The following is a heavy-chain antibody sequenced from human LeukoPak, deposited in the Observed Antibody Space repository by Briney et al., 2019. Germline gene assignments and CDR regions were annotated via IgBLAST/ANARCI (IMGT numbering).Heavy chain of an antibody. D-gene: IGHD4-17*01. V-gene: IGHV3-23*01. CDR2: ISGSGGST. J-gene: IGHJ5*02. Sequence: GGSPRLSCAASGFTFSSYAMSWVRQAPGKGLEWVSAISGSGGSTYYADSVKGRFTISRDNSKNTLYLQMNSLRAEDTAVYYCARLDGYGDYFSRRFDPWGQGTLVTVSS. CDR3: ARLDGYGDYFSRRFDP. CDR1: GFTFSSYA.